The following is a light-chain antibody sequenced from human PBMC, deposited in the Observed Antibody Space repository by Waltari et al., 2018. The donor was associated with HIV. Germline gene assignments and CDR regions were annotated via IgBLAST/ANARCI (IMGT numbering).Light chain of an antibody. CDR1: SSDIGAYNY. J-gene: IGLJ2*01. CDR3: TSYTSSSTLV. Sequence: QSALTQPASVSGSPGQSITISCTGTSSDIGAYNYVSWYQHHPGKAPKLIIYDVTKRPSGVSNRSSGSKSGNTASLTISGLQAEDESDYYCTSYTSSSTLVFGGGTKLTVL. V-gene: IGLV2-14*03. CDR2: DVT.